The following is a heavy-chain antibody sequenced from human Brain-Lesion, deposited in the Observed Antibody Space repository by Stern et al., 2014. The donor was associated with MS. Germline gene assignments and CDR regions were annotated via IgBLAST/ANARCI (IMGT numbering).Heavy chain of an antibody. J-gene: IGHJ4*02. Sequence: EVQLEESGAEVKKPGESLKISCKSSGYSFTSYWIGWGRQMPGQGLEWMGIIHPGDSDTRSSPSFQGQVTISADKSTSTASLQWSSLKASDTAMYYCATPADGGSIDSWGQGTLVTVSS. CDR3: ATPADGGSIDS. D-gene: IGHD6-13*01. V-gene: IGHV5-51*01. CDR1: GYSFTSYW. CDR2: IHPGDSDT.